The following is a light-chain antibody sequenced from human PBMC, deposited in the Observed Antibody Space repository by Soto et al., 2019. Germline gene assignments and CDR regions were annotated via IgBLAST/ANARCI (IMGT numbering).Light chain of an antibody. V-gene: IGKV1-5*03. Sequence: CRASQSISTWLSWYQQKPGKAPKVLIYKASNLQSGVSSRFSGSGSGTEFALPISSLQPDDFATYECQGSASWTFGQGTKVDIK. CDR1: QSISTW. J-gene: IGKJ1*01. CDR2: KAS. CDR3: QGSASWT.